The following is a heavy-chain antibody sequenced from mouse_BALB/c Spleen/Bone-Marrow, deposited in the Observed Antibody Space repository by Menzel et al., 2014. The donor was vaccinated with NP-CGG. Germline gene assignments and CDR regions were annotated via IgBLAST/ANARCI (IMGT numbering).Heavy chain of an antibody. CDR2: ISTYYGDA. V-gene: IGHV1S137*01. CDR1: GYTFTDYA. J-gene: IGHJ4*01. Sequence: QVQLKQSGAELVRPGVSVKISWKGSGYTFTDYAMHWVKQSHAKSLEWIGVISTYYGDASYNQKFKGKATMTVDKSSSTAYMELARLTSEDSAIYYCARRGGFYAMDYWGQGTSVTVSS. CDR3: ARRGGFYAMDY.